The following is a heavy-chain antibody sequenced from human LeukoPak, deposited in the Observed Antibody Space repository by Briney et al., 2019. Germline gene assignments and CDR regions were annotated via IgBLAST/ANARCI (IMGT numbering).Heavy chain of an antibody. CDR3: AVYWGARFDY. CDR2: IFTSGIT. CDR1: GGSISSGSYY. V-gene: IGHV4-61*02. J-gene: IGHJ4*02. Sequence: SETLSLTCTVSGGSISSGSYYWSWIRQPAGNGLEWIGRIFTSGITNYNPSLQSRVTISLDTSKNQFSLKLNSVTAADTAVYYCAVYWGARFDYWGQGTLVTVSS. D-gene: IGHD7-27*01.